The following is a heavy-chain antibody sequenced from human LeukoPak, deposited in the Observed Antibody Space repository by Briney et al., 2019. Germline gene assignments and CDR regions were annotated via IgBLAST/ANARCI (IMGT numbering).Heavy chain of an antibody. CDR1: GGSISSGSYY. D-gene: IGHD3-16*01. CDR3: ARDMRDAFDI. J-gene: IGHJ3*02. Sequence: SETLSLTCTVSGGSISSGSYYWSWIRQPAGKGLEWIGRIYTSGSTNYNPSLKSRVTISVDTSKNQFSLKLSSVTAADTAVYYCARDMRDAFDIWGQGTMVTVSS. V-gene: IGHV4-61*02. CDR2: IYTSGST.